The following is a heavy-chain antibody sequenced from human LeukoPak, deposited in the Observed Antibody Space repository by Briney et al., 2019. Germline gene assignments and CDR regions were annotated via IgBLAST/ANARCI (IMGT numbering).Heavy chain of an antibody. CDR1: GGTFSSYA. V-gene: IGHV1-69*05. Sequence: SVKVSCKASGGTFSSYAISWVRQAPGQGLEWMGGIIPIFGTANYAQKFQGRVTITTDESTSTAYMGLSSLRSEDTAVYYCATPQGQRWENWFDPWGQGTLVTVSS. J-gene: IGHJ5*02. D-gene: IGHD5-24*01. CDR2: IIPIFGTA. CDR3: ATPQGQRWENWFDP.